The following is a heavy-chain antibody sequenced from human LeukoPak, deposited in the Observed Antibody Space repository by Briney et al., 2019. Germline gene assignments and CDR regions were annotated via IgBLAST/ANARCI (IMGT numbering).Heavy chain of an antibody. CDR3: ARSRWLSDPYFDY. CDR1: GASISKIEDY. Sequence: SETLSLTCTVSGASISKIEDYWGWLRQSPGKGLEWIGTIYHIGSTYYNPSLKSRVTMSVDASKNQFSLKLSSVTAADTAVYYCARSRWLSDPYFDYWGQGTLVTVSS. V-gene: IGHV4-39*07. D-gene: IGHD3-22*01. J-gene: IGHJ4*02. CDR2: IYHIGST.